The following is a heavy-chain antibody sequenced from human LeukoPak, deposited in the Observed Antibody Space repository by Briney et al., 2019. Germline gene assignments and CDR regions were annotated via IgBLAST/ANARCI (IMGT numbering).Heavy chain of an antibody. CDR1: GYTFINYY. D-gene: IGHD1-26*01. Sequence: GASVKVSCKASGYTFINYYMHWVRQAPGQGLEWMGWMNPNSGNTGYAQKFQGRVTMTRDTSISTAYMELSSLRSEDTAVYYCARGQWEDGGNWFDPWGQGTLVTVSS. CDR3: ARGQWEDGGNWFDP. CDR2: MNPNSGNT. V-gene: IGHV1-8*02. J-gene: IGHJ5*02.